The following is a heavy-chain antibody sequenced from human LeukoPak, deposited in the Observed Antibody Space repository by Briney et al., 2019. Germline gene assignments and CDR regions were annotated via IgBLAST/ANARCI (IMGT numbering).Heavy chain of an antibody. CDR2: ICDGGGSS. CDR1: GFTFSGYS. CDR3: ARGRGALTVTTYDYFDY. D-gene: IGHD4-17*01. J-gene: IGHJ4*02. Sequence: PGGSLSLSCAASGFTFSGYSMSWDRQGPGLGRVWGFAICDGGGSSDQADQGKVRSTNSRANSNNTLYLQMNSLRAEDTAVYYCARGRGALTVTTYDYFDYWGQGTLVTVSS. V-gene: IGHV3-23*01.